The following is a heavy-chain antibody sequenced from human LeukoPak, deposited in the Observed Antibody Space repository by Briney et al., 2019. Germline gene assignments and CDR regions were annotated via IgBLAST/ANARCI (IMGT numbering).Heavy chain of an antibody. CDR3: ARGTYYYDSSGYPGFDY. D-gene: IGHD3-22*01. J-gene: IGHJ4*02. CDR1: GYSFTSYY. Sequence: ASVKVSCKASGYSFTSYYMHWVRQPPGQGLEWMGIINPRGGSTRYAQKFQGRVTMTRDTSTSTVYMELSSLRSEDTAVYYCARGTYYYDSSGYPGFDYWGQGTLVTVSS. CDR2: INPRGGST. V-gene: IGHV1-46*01.